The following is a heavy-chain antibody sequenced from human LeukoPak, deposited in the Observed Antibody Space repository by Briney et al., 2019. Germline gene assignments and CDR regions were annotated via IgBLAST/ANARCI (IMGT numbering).Heavy chain of an antibody. J-gene: IGHJ4*02. CDR1: GFTFSSYG. V-gene: IGHV3-23*01. CDR3: AKDKVVVPAATLDY. D-gene: IGHD2-2*01. Sequence: GGSLRLSCAASGFTFSSYGMSWVRQAPGKGLEWVSAISGSGGSTYYADSVKGRFTISRDNSKNTLYLQMNSLRAEDTAVYYCAKDKVVVPAATLDYWGQGTLVTVSS. CDR2: ISGSGGST.